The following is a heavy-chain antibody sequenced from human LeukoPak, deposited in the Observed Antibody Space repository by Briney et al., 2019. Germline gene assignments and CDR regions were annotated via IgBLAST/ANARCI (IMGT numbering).Heavy chain of an antibody. CDR2: ISSGVTTE. CDR1: GGSINAYY. V-gene: IGHV3-11*01. CDR3: AKEYCSSTSCYIVDY. D-gene: IGHD2-2*02. J-gene: IGHJ4*02. Sequence: LSLTCTVSGGSINAYYWSWIRQPPGKGLEWISYISSGVTTEYYADSVKGRFTVSRDDARDSLYLQMESLRAEDTAVYYCAKEYCSSTSCYIVDYWGQGTLVTVSS.